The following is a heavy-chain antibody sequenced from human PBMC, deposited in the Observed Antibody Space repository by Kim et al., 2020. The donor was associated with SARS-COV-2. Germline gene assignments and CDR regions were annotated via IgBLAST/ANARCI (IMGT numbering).Heavy chain of an antibody. CDR2: IYYSGST. Sequence: SETLSLTCTVSGGSISSGGYYWSWIRQHPGKGLEWIGYIYYSGSTYYNPSLKSRVIISVDTSKNQFSLKLSSVTAADTAVYYCARVQLRGDNWFDPWGQGTLVTVSS. D-gene: IGHD2-2*01. CDR1: GGSISSGGYY. CDR3: ARVQLRGDNWFDP. V-gene: IGHV4-31*03. J-gene: IGHJ5*02.